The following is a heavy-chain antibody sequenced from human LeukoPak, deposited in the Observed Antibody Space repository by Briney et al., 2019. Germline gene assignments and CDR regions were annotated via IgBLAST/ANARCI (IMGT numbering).Heavy chain of an antibody. CDR3: AKERTTKDRGYSYGCFDY. CDR1: GFTFSSYA. D-gene: IGHD5-18*01. CDR2: ISGSGGST. J-gene: IGHJ4*02. Sequence: GGSLRLSCAASGFTFSSYAMSWVRQAPGKGLEWVSAISGSGGSTYYADSVKGRFTISRDNSKNTLYLQMNSLRAEDTAVYYCAKERTTKDRGYSYGCFDYWGQGTLVTVSS. V-gene: IGHV3-23*01.